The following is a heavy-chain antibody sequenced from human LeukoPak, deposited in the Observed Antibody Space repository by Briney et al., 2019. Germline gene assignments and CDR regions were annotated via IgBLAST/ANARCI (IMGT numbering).Heavy chain of an antibody. Sequence: GGSLRLSCAASGFTFSSHWVHWVRQAPGKGLVWVSLINNDGRSTRYADSVKGRFTTSRDNAKNTVYLQMNSLRVEDTAVYYCARDSNTDWYFDLWGRGTLVTVSS. CDR3: ARDSNTDWYFDL. CDR2: INNDGRST. V-gene: IGHV3-74*01. D-gene: IGHD2-8*02. CDR1: GFTFSSHW. J-gene: IGHJ2*01.